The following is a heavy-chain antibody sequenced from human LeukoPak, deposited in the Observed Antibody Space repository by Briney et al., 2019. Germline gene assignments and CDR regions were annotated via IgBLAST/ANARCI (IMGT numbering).Heavy chain of an antibody. CDR2: INPNSGGT. J-gene: IGHJ4*02. CDR3: AIDTDIVVVPAAIPIDY. Sequence: ASVKVSCKASGYTFTGYYMHWVRQAPGQGLEWMGWINPNSGGTNYAQKFQGRVTMTRDTSISTAYIELSRLRSDDTAVYYCAIDTDIVVVPAAIPIDYWGQGTLVTVSS. D-gene: IGHD2-2*02. CDR1: GYTFTGYY. V-gene: IGHV1-2*02.